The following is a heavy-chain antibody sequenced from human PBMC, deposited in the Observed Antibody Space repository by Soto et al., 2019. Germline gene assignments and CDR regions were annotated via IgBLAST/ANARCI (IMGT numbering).Heavy chain of an antibody. J-gene: IGHJ5*02. CDR3: ARGRGYSYGLDP. D-gene: IGHD5-18*01. V-gene: IGHV4-30-4*01. CDR2: ISYSGTT. CDR1: GDSISSINNY. Sequence: SETLSLTCTVSGDSISSINNYWSWIRQPPGEGLEWIGFISYSGTTSYSPSLKSRVAISLDTSKNQLSLSLNFVTAADTAVYYCARGRGYSYGLDPWGQGSLVTVSS.